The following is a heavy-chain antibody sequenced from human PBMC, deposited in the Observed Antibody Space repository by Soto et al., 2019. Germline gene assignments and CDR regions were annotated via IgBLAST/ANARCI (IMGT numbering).Heavy chain of an antibody. J-gene: IGHJ4*02. V-gene: IGHV4-30-2*01. CDR1: GDSISSGGYS. CDR3: ARDGRDGCIFDY. Sequence: QLQLQESGSGLVKPSQTLSLTCAVSGDSISSGGYSWNWIRQPPGKGLEWIGYIYYTGGTSYNPSLQPLVTISAHPSKNQFSLKLSSVTAADTAVYYCARDGRDGCIFDYWGQGTLVTVSS. CDR2: IYYTGGT.